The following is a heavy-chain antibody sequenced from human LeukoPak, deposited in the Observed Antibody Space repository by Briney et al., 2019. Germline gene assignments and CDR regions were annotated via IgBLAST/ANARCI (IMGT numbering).Heavy chain of an antibody. Sequence: GGSLRLSCAASGFTFSSYSMNWVRQAPGKGLEWVSSISSSSSYIYYADSVKGRFTISRDNAKNSLYLQMNSLRAEDTAVYYCARGTSLWFGEGYYFDYWGQGTLVTVSS. CDR2: ISSSSSYI. CDR1: GFTFSSYS. CDR3: ARGTSLWFGEGYYFDY. D-gene: IGHD3-10*01. J-gene: IGHJ4*02. V-gene: IGHV3-21*01.